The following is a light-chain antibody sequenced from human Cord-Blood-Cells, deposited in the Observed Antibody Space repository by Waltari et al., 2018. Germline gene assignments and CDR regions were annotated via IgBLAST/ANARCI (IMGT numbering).Light chain of an antibody. V-gene: IGKV3-15*01. CDR1: QSVSSN. J-gene: IGKJ4*01. CDR2: GAS. Sequence: EIVMTQSPATLSVSPGERAPLSCRASQSVSSNLAWYQQKPGQAHRLLIYGASTRATGIPARFRGSGSGTEFTLTISSLQSEDFAVYYCQQYNNWPPLTFGGGTKVEIK. CDR3: QQYNNWPPLT.